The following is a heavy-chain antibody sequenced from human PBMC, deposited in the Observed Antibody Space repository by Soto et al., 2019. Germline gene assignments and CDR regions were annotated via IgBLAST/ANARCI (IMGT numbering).Heavy chain of an antibody. CDR2: IDSGSRTM. CDR1: GFTFMSYS. D-gene: IGHD6-19*01. V-gene: IGHV3-48*02. CDR3: AKDLSVAVAGAL. J-gene: IGHJ4*02. Sequence: EVQLVESGGDLVQPGGSRRLSCVVSGFTFMSYSMNWVRQAPGKGLEWISCIDSGSRTMDYAESVKGRFTISRDNAKNQQYLQLISLRDEDTAVYYCAKDLSVAVAGALWGQGTLVTVSS.